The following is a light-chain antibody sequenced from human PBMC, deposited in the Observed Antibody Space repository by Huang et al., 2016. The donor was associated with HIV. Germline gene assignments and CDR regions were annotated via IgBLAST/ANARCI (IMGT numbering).Light chain of an antibody. V-gene: IGKV4-1*01. CDR2: WAS. CDR3: QQYYSSPQT. CDR1: QNVYSSSTSKDY. Sequence: DIIMTQSPDSLAVSLGERATLNCRSSQNVYSSSTSKDYMAWFQQKPVKPPRLLLLWASTREAGVPDRFSGSGSGTHFTLTIANLEAEDAAIYYCQQYYSSPQTFGQGTRVEVK. J-gene: IGKJ1*01.